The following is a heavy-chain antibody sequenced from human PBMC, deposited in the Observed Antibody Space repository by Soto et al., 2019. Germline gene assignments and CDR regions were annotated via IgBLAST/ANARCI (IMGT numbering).Heavy chain of an antibody. Sequence: VQLVESGGGLVKPGGSLTLSCAASGFTFSSNSMSWVRQAPGKGLEWVSSISSGGRGIYYADSLKGRFTISRDNAKNSLYLLMNSLRVEDTAMYYCARRYCTNGVCPFDSWGQGTLVTVSS. CDR1: GFTFSSNS. J-gene: IGHJ4*02. D-gene: IGHD2-8*01. CDR2: ISSGGRGI. CDR3: ARRYCTNGVCPFDS. V-gene: IGHV3-21*06.